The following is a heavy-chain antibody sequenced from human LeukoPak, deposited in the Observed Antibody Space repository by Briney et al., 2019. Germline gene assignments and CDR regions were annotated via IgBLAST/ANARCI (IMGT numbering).Heavy chain of an antibody. CDR2: IYHRGST. D-gene: IGHD3-10*01. CDR1: GYSISNGYY. J-gene: IGHJ5*02. V-gene: IGHV4-38-2*02. CDR3: ARVETYPSLVKSITMAFDP. Sequence: PSETLSLTCTVSGYSISNGYYWGWIRQPPGKGLEWVGSIYHRGSTYYNPSLRSRVTISVDTSKNQFSLKLSSVTAADTAVYYCARVETYPSLVKSITMAFDPWGQGTLVTVSS.